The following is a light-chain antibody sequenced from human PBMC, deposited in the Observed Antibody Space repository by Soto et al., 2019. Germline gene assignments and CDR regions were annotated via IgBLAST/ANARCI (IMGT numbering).Light chain of an antibody. V-gene: IGKV3-15*01. Sequence: EIVMTQSPATLSVSPGERASLSCRASQSISTNLAWYQQKPGQAPRLLIYGASTRATGIPARFSGSGSGTELTLTISSPQSEDFAVYYCQQYDKWPLTFGPGTKVDIE. CDR3: QQYDKWPLT. J-gene: IGKJ3*01. CDR2: GAS. CDR1: QSISTN.